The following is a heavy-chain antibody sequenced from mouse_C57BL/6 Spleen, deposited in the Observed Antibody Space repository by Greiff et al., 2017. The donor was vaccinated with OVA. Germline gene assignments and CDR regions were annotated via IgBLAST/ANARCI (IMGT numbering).Heavy chain of an antibody. J-gene: IGHJ2*01. CDR3: ARETAQAYYFDY. CDR1: GFTFSDYY. CDR2: ISTGGGST. D-gene: IGHD3-2*02. V-gene: IGHV5-12*01. Sequence: EVHLVESGGGLVQPGGSLTLSCAASGFTFSDYYMYWVRQTPEKRLEWVAYISTGGGSTYYPDTVKGRFTISRDNAKNTLYLQMSRLKSEDTAMYYCARETAQAYYFDYWGQGTTLTVSS.